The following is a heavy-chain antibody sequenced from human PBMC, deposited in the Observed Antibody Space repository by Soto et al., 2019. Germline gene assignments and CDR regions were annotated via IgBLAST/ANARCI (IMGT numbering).Heavy chain of an antibody. CDR3: AKAPDILGRENWVDP. CDR2: ISGSGNYT. Sequence: EVQLLESGGGLVQPGGPLRLSCAASGFTFSNFAMNWVRQAPAKGLEWVSAISGSGNYTYYADSVKGRFTISRDNSKNTLYLQMNSLRAADTAVYYCAKAPDILGRENWVDPWGQGTLVTVSS. J-gene: IGHJ5*02. V-gene: IGHV3-23*01. D-gene: IGHD3-9*01. CDR1: GFTFSNFA.